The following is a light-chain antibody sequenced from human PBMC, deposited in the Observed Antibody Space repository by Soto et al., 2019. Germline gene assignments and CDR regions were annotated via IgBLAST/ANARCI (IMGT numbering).Light chain of an antibody. Sequence: EIPMTQSPSTLCASVGDIVTITCRARQMISRWLAWYQQKPGKDPQLLIYDDSSLESGAPSRFSGSGSGTEFTLTISSLQPDEFATDYRKQYNSQINCGKGTRLEI. CDR3: KQYNSQIN. CDR2: DDS. J-gene: IGKJ5*01. V-gene: IGKV1-5*01. CDR1: QMISRW.